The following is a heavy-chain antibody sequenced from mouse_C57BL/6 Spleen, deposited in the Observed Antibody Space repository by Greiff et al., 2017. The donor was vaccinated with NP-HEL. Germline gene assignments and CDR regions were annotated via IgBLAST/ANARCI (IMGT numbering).Heavy chain of an antibody. D-gene: IGHD1-1*01. CDR1: GFTFSNYW. CDR3: TGLYYYGEKYFDV. V-gene: IGHV6-3*01. J-gene: IGHJ1*03. Sequence: EVKVEESGGGLVQPGGSMKLSCVASGFTFSNYWMNWVRQSPEKGLEWVAQIRLKSDNYATHYAESVKGRFTISRDDSKSSVYLQMNNLRAEDTGIYYCTGLYYYGEKYFDVWGTGTTVTVSS. CDR2: IRLKSDNYAT.